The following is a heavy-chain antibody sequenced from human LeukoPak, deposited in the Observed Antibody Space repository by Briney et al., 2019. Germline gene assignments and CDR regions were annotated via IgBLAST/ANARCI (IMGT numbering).Heavy chain of an antibody. CDR3: AELGITMIGGV. V-gene: IGHV3-48*03. Sequence: GGSLRLSCAASGFTFNDYEFNWVRQAPGKGLEWVAYISQSGSTRRFTDSVKGRFTISRDNAKNSLYLQLSSLRAEDTAVYYCAELGITMIGGVWGKGTTVTISS. CDR2: ISQSGSTR. CDR1: GFTFNDYE. J-gene: IGHJ6*04. D-gene: IGHD3-10*02.